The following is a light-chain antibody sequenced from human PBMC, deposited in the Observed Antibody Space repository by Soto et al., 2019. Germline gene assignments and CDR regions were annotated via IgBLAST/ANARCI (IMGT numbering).Light chain of an antibody. Sequence: DIQMTQSPSTLSASVGYRFTITCRASQIIRTWLAWYQHKPGKAPQLLIFDASSLASGVPSRFSGSGSGTQFTLTISSLQPDDFATYYCQQCSGYPLTFGGGTKGDIK. J-gene: IGKJ4*01. CDR1: QIIRTW. V-gene: IGKV1-5*01. CDR2: DAS. CDR3: QQCSGYPLT.